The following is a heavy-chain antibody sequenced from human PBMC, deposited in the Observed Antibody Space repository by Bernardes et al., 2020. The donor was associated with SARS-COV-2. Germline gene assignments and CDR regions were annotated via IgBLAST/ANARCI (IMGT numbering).Heavy chain of an antibody. CDR3: ARDPGPRDSYYYYYYGMDV. J-gene: IGHJ6*02. CDR1: GYTFTSYA. V-gene: IGHV7-4-1*02. Sequence: KVSCKASGYTFTSYAMNWVRQAPGQGLEWMGWINTNTGNPTYAQGFTGRFVFSLDTSVSTAYLQISSLKAEDTAVYYCARDPGPRDSYYYYYYGMDVWGQGTTVTVSS. CDR2: INTNTGNP.